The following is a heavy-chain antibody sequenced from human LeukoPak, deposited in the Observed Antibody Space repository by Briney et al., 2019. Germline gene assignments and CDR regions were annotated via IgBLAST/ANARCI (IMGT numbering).Heavy chain of an antibody. D-gene: IGHD3-22*01. CDR3: ARDRGYYDSIDY. V-gene: IGHV1-3*01. J-gene: IGHJ4*02. CDR1: GYTFTSYA. Sequence: GASVKVSCKASGYTFTSYAIHWVRQAPGQRLEWMGWINAGTGNTKYSQKFQDRVTITRDTSAGIAYMELSSLRSEDTAVFYCARDRGYYDSIDYWGQGTLVTVSS. CDR2: INAGTGNT.